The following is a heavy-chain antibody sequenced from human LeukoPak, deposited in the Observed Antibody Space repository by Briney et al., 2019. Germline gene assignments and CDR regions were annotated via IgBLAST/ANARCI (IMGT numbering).Heavy chain of an antibody. Sequence: GGSLRLSCAASGFTFSAYAMAWVRQAPGKGLEWVSTISGSGGTTYSADSVKGRFTISRDNSKNILYLQVNRLRAGDTAVYYCAKDYYYDSSGYYYGDAFDIWGQGTMVTVSS. J-gene: IGHJ3*02. CDR1: GFTFSAYA. V-gene: IGHV3-23*01. CDR3: AKDYYYDSSGYYYGDAFDI. D-gene: IGHD3-22*01. CDR2: ISGSGGTT.